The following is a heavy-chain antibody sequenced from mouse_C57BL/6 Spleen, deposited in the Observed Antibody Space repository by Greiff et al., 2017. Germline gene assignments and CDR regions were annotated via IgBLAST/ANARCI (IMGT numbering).Heavy chain of an antibody. D-gene: IGHD2-4*01. CDR2: INPNNGGT. Sequence: VQLQESGPELVKPGASVKIPCKASGYTFTDYNMDWVKQSHGKSLEWIGDINPNNGGTIYNQKFKGKATLTVDKSSSTAYMELRSLTSEDTAVYYCARVDYDEEGAMDYWGQGTSVTVSS. V-gene: IGHV1-18*01. CDR3: ARVDYDEEGAMDY. CDR1: GYTFTDYN. J-gene: IGHJ4*01.